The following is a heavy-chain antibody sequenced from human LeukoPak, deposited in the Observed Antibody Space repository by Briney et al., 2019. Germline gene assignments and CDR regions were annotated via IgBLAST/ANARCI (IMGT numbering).Heavy chain of an antibody. J-gene: IGHJ4*02. Sequence: GGSLRLSCAASGFTFSSYAMSWVRQAPGKGLEWVSAISGSGGSTYYADSVKGRFTISRDNSKNTLYPQMNSLRAEDTAVYYCAKDLSYYYDSSGYGDDYWGQGTLVTVSS. V-gene: IGHV3-23*01. CDR2: ISGSGGST. D-gene: IGHD3-22*01. CDR3: AKDLSYYYDSSGYGDDY. CDR1: GFTFSSYA.